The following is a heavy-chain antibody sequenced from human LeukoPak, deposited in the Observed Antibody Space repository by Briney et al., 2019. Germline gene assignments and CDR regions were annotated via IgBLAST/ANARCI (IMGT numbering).Heavy chain of an antibody. Sequence: GGSLRLSCAGSGFTFSIYGMNWVRQAPGQGLEWVSYVSSSGSTIYYADSVKGRFTISRDNAKTSLYLQMNSLRAEDTAIYYCARNGGTWPYFDYWGQGTLVTVSS. CDR2: VSSSGSTI. V-gene: IGHV3-48*03. CDR3: ARNGGTWPYFDY. J-gene: IGHJ4*02. CDR1: GFTFSIYG. D-gene: IGHD2-8*01.